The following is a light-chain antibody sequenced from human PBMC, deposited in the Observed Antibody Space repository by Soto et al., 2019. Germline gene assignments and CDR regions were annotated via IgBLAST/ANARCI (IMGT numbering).Light chain of an antibody. CDR3: EQYNSWPPLYT. CDR1: QSVSHN. V-gene: IGKV3-15*01. J-gene: IGKJ2*01. CDR2: GAS. Sequence: EIVMTQSPATLSVSPGEGATLSCRASQSVSHNLAWYQQKPGQAPRLLIYGASTRATGIPTRFSGSVSGTEFTLTISSLQSEDFAVYYCEQYNSWPPLYTFVQGTKLEIK.